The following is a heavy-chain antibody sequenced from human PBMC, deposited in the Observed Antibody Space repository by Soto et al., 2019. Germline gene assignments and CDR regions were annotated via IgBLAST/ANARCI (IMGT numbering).Heavy chain of an antibody. CDR1: GYTFTSYD. CDR3: AGGLELLWFGELTNWFDP. V-gene: IGHV1-8*01. D-gene: IGHD3-10*01. Sequence: QVQLVQSGAEVTKPGASVKVSCKASGYTFTSYDINWVRQATGQGLEWMGWMNPNSGNTGYAQKFQGRVTMTRNTSISTAYMELGSLRSEDTAVYYCAGGLELLWFGELTNWFDPWGQGTLVTVSS. J-gene: IGHJ5*02. CDR2: MNPNSGNT.